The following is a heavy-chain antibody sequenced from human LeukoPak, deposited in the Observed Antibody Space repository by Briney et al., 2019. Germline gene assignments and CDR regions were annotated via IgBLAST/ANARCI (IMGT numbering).Heavy chain of an antibody. CDR3: ARGRHCSSTSCFRAPPNNWFDP. Sequence: SETLSLTCAVYGGSFSGYYWSWIRQPPGEGLEWIGEINHSGSTNYNPSLKSRVTTSVDTSKNQFSLKLSSVTAADTAVYYCARGRHCSSTSCFRAPPNNWFDPWGQGTLVTVSS. D-gene: IGHD2-2*01. CDR1: GGSFSGYY. V-gene: IGHV4-34*01. CDR2: INHSGST. J-gene: IGHJ5*02.